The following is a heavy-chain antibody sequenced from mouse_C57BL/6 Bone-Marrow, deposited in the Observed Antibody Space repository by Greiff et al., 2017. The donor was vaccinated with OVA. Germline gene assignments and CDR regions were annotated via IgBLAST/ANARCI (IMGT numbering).Heavy chain of an antibody. J-gene: IGHJ3*01. V-gene: IGHV3-6*01. CDR2: ISYDGSN. CDR3: AETGMRWPWFAY. CDR1: GYSITSGYY. Sequence: EVKLQESGPGLVKPSQSLSLTCSVTGYSITSGYYWNWIRQFPGNKLEWMGYISYDGSNNYNPSLKNRISITRDTSKNQFFLKLNSVTTEDTATYSCAETGMRWPWFAYWGQGTLVTVSA. D-gene: IGHD4-1*01.